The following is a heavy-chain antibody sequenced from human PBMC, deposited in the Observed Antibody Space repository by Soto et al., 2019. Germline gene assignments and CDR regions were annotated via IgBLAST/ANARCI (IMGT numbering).Heavy chain of an antibody. CDR2: INHSGST. J-gene: IGHJ4*02. D-gene: IGHD6-19*01. Sequence: SETLSLTCAVYGGSFSGYYWSWIRQPPGKGLEWIGEINHSGSTNYNPSLKSRVTISVDTSKNQFSLKLSSVTAADTAVYYCARGGLAVAGQGXEYYFDYWGQGTLVTVSS. CDR1: GGSFSGYY. V-gene: IGHV4-34*01. CDR3: ARGGLAVAGQGXEYYFDY.